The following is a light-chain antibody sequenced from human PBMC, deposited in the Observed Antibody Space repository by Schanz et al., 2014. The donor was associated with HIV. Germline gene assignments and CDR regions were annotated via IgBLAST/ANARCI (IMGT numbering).Light chain of an antibody. CDR3: QQYNSYQ. Sequence: DSQLTQSPSFLSASVGDRVTITCRASQGLGRDLAWYQQKPGKAPKLLIHAASTLPSGVPSRFSGSGSGTEFTLTISSLQPEDFATYYCQQYNSYQFGQGTKVEIK. CDR1: QGLGRD. CDR2: AAS. J-gene: IGKJ1*01. V-gene: IGKV1-9*01.